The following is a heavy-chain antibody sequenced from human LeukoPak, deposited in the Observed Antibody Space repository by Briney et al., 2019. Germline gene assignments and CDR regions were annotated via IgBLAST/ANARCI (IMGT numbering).Heavy chain of an antibody. CDR3: ARDGSHYDILTGYFYYYYYMDV. D-gene: IGHD3-9*01. J-gene: IGHJ6*03. CDR1: GGSISSGSSY. Sequence: SETLSLTCTVSGGSISSGSSYWSWIRQPAGKGLGWIGRIYTSGSTNYNPSLKSRVTISVDTSKNQFSLKLSSVTAADTAVYYCARDGSHYDILTGYFYYYYYMDVWGKGTTVTVSS. CDR2: IYTSGST. V-gene: IGHV4-61*02.